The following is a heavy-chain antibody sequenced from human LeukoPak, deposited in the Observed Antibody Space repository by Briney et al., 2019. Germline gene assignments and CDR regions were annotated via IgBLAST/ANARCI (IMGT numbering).Heavy chain of an antibody. V-gene: IGHV3-48*03. Sequence: PGGSLRLSCAASGFTFSSYEMNWVRQAPGKGLEWVSYISSSGSTIYYADSVKGRFTISRDNAKNSLYLQMNSLRAEDTAVYYCARGERQWLAAYYYYYMDVWGKGTTVTVSS. CDR3: ARGERQWLAAYYYYYMDV. D-gene: IGHD6-19*01. J-gene: IGHJ6*03. CDR1: GFTFSSYE. CDR2: ISSSGSTI.